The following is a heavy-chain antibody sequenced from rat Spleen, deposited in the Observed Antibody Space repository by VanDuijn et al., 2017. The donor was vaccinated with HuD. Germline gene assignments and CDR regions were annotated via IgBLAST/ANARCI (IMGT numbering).Heavy chain of an antibody. J-gene: IGHJ2*01. D-gene: IGHD1-3*01. CDR3: AKHGNYGSYVGYFDY. V-gene: IGHV2-43*01. CDR1: GFSLTSYH. Sequence: QVQLKESGPGLVQPSQTLSLTCTVSGFSLTSYHVSWVRQSPGKGLEWMAVIWSGGNTDYNSALKSRLSISRDTSKSQVFLKVNSLQTVDTGTYYCAKHGNYGSYVGYFDYWGQGVMVTVSS. CDR2: IWSGGNT.